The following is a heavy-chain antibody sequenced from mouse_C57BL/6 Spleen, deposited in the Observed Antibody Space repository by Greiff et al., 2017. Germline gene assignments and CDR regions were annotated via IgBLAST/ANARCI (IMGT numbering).Heavy chain of an antibody. V-gene: IGHV5-6*01. CDR3: ARQGYYCYYAMDY. CDR1: GFTFSSYG. D-gene: IGHD2-3*01. Sequence: EVKVIESGGDLVKPGGSLTLSCAASGFTFSSYGMSWVRQTPDKRLEWVATISSGGSYTYYPDSVKGRFTISRDNAKNTLYLQMSSLKSEDTAMYYCARQGYYCYYAMDYWGQGTSVTVSS. J-gene: IGHJ4*01. CDR2: ISSGGSYT.